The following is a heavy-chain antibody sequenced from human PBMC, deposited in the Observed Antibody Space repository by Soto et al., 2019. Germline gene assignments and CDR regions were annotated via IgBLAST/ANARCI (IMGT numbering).Heavy chain of an antibody. V-gene: IGHV3-11*01. CDR2: ISSSGSTI. CDR1: GFTFSDYY. CDR3: ARARDVDTAMALLYYYGMDV. Sequence: GGSLRLSCAASGFTFSDYYMSWIRQAPGKGLEWVSYISSSGSTIYYADSVKGRFTISRDNAKNSLYLQMNSLRAEDTAVYYCARARDVDTAMALLYYYGMDVWGQGTTVTVSS. J-gene: IGHJ6*02. D-gene: IGHD5-18*01.